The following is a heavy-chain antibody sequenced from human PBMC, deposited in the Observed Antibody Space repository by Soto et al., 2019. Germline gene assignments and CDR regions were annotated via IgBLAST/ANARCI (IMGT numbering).Heavy chain of an antibody. V-gene: IGHV1-18*01. CDR1: NYNFTNYA. CDR2: ISTYNGNT. D-gene: IGHD3-16*01. CDR3: ARMISSADDL. J-gene: IGHJ5*02. Sequence: ASVKVSCKFSNYNFTNYAITWVRQAPGQGLEWVGWISTYNGNTKSAQNLQGRVTMTTDTSTATAYMDLRALRSDETAIYYCARMISSADDLWGQGALATVSS.